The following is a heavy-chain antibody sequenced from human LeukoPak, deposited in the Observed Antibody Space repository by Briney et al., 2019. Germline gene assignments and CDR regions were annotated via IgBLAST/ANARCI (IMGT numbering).Heavy chain of an antibody. V-gene: IGHV3-33*01. J-gene: IGHJ4*02. CDR1: GFTFSSYG. Sequence: GGSLRLSCAASGFTFSSYGMHWVRQAPGKGLEWVAVIWYDGSNKYYADSVEGRFTISRDNSKNTLYLQMNSLRAEDTAVYYCARDTRYSSSWLDYWGQGTLVTVSS. CDR2: IWYDGSNK. CDR3: ARDTRYSSSWLDY. D-gene: IGHD6-13*01.